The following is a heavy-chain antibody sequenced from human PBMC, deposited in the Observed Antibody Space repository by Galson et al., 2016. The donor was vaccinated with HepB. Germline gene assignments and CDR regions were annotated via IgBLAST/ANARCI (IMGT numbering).Heavy chain of an antibody. CDR1: GFVFSSYS. CDR2: ISYDGRNT. D-gene: IGHD3-10*01. CDR3: ARVKRPWRYYDGSDRDY. Sequence: SLRLSCAASGFVFSSYSMHWVRQVPGKGLEWLAVISYDGRNTYSADSVKGRFTISRDNSKNTVFLQMNSLRAEDTAVYYCARVKRPWRYYDGSDRDYWGQGTLVTVSS. V-gene: IGHV3-30*14. J-gene: IGHJ4*02.